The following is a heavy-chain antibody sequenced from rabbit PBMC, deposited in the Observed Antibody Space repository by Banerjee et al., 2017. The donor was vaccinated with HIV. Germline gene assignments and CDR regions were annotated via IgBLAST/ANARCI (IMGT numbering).Heavy chain of an antibody. Sequence: QEQLVESGGGLVKPGASLTLTCTASGFSFSSSYWICWVRQAPGKGLEWIACIDTGRSGSTYYASWAKGRFTISKISSTTVTLQMTSLTAADTATYFCARGAGHADYGDASLWGQGTLVTVS. J-gene: IGHJ4*01. CDR1: GFSFSSSYW. CDR2: IDTGRSGST. D-gene: IGHD2-1*01. CDR3: ARGAGHADYGDASL. V-gene: IGHV1S45*01.